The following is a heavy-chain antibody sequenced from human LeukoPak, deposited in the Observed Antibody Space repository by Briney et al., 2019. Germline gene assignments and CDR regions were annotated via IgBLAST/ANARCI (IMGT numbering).Heavy chain of an antibody. CDR3: ARDPYGENWFDP. J-gene: IGHJ5*02. CDR1: GGSFSGYY. V-gene: IGHV4-34*01. Sequence: SETLSLTCAVYGGSFSGYYRSWIRQPPGKGLEWIGEINHSGGTNYNPSLKSRVTISVDTSKNQFSLKLSSVTAADTAVYYCARDPYGENWFDPWGQGTLVTVSS. CDR2: INHSGGT. D-gene: IGHD3-10*01.